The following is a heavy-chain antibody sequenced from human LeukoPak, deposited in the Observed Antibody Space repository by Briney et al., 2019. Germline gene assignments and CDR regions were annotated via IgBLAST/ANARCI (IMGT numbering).Heavy chain of an antibody. CDR1: GFTFSNYG. J-gene: IGHJ4*02. Sequence: GGSLRLSCAASGFTFSNYGMNWVRQAPGKGLECVSYISSSSSSIYSADSVKGRFTISRDNDKNSLYLQMNSLRAEDTAVYYCARGRSGYYFDYWGQGTLVTVSS. V-gene: IGHV3-48*04. D-gene: IGHD6-19*01. CDR2: ISSSSSSI. CDR3: ARGRSGYYFDY.